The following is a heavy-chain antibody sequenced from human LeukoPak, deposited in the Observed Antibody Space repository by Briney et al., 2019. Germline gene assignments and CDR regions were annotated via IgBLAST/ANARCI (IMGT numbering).Heavy chain of an antibody. J-gene: IGHJ4*02. D-gene: IGHD3-10*01. CDR2: ISSSSTDT. V-gene: IGHV3-11*06. CDR1: GFTFSDFY. CDR3: ARKTYYYDSGSYSKSYYFDY. Sequence: GGSLRLSCAASGFTFSDFYMSWIRQAPRKGLEWLSDISSSSTDTNYADSVKGRFTISRDNAKNSLFLQLNSLRAEDTAVYYCARKTYYYDSGSYSKSYYFDYWGQGTLVTVSS.